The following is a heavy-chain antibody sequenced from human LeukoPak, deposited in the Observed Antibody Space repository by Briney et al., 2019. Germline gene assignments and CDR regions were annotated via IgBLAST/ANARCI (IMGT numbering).Heavy chain of an antibody. Sequence: ASVEVSCKASGYTFTSYDINWVRQATGQGLEWMGWMNPNSGNTGYAQKFQGRVTMTRNTSISTAYMELSSLRSEDTAVYYCARGRAPMVRGNWFDPWGQGTLVTVSS. D-gene: IGHD3-10*01. V-gene: IGHV1-8*01. CDR2: MNPNSGNT. J-gene: IGHJ5*02. CDR3: ARGRAPMVRGNWFDP. CDR1: GYTFTSYD.